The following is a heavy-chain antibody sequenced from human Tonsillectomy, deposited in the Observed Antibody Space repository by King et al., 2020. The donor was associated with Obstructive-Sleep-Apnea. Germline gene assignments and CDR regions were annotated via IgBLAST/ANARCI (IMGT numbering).Heavy chain of an antibody. D-gene: IGHD2-21*02. J-gene: IGHJ6*02. CDR3: ARDALVVTTLGGLYGMDV. CDR1: GFIFSNYW. Sequence: VQLVESGGGLVQPGGSLRLSCAASGFIFSNYWLSWVRQAPGKGLEWVANIKQDGSVKYYVDSVKGRFTISRDNAKNSLFLQMNSVRAGDPAVYYCARDALVVTTLGGLYGMDVWGQGTTVTFSS. V-gene: IGHV3-7*03. CDR2: IKQDGSVK.